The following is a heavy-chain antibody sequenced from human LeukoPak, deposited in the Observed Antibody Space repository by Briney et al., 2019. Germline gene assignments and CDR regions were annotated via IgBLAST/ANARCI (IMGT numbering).Heavy chain of an antibody. V-gene: IGHV1-8*01. J-gene: IGHJ4*02. CDR1: GYTFSNYY. D-gene: IGHD3-16*02. CDR3: ARGLRSDY. CDR2: MNPNSGRR. Sequence: GASVKVSCKASGYTFSNYYINWVRQAPGQGLEWMGWMNPNSGRRVYAQKFQGRVTMTRNSSINTAYMELTSLRSDDTAVYYCARGLRSDYWGQGTLVTVSS.